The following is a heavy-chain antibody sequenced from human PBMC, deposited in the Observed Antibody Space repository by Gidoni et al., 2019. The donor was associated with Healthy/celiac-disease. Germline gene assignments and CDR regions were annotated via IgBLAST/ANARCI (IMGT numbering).Heavy chain of an antibody. CDR2: INHSGST. CDR1: GVSFSGYY. CDR3: ARGKGTIRYWDWLQKYDFDY. D-gene: IGHD3-9*01. J-gene: IGHJ4*02. V-gene: IGHV4-34*01. Sequence: QVQLQLWAAGLFKPSETLSLTCAVYGVSFSGYYWRWLRQPPGTGLEWIGEINHSGSTNYNPTLKSRVTISVDTSKNQFAQKLSSVTAADTAVYYCARGKGTIRYWDWLQKYDFDYWGQGTLVTVSS.